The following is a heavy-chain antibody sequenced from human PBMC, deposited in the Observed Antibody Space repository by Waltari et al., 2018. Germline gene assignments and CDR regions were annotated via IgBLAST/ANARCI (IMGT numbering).Heavy chain of an antibody. CDR3: ARENRGSYYYYMDV. CDR2: IYYSGST. V-gene: IGHV4-59*01. Sequence: QVQLQESGPGLVKPSETLSLTCTVSGGSISSYYWSWIRRPPGKGLEWIGYIYYSGSTNYNPSLKSRVTISVDTSKNQFSLKLSSVTAADTAVYYCARENRGSYYYYMDVWGKGTTVTVSS. J-gene: IGHJ6*03. CDR1: GGSISSYY. D-gene: IGHD3-16*02.